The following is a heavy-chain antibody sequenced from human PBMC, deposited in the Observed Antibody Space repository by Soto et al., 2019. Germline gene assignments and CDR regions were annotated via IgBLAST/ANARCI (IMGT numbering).Heavy chain of an antibody. V-gene: IGHV4-31*03. J-gene: IGHJ5*02. CDR3: ASGQVGATTWFDP. CDR2: IYDNGTT. CDR1: GASISSGGYY. Sequence: SETLSLTCTVSGASISSGGYYWSWIRQDPGKSLEWLGYIYDNGTTYYNPSLKSRVSISRDKSKNQFSLKMTSLTAADTAVYYCASGQVGATTWFDPWGKGTKVTVSS. D-gene: IGHD1-26*01.